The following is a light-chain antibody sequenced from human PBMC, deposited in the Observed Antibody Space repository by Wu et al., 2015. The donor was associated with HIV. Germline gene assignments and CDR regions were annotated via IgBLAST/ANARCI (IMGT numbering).Light chain of an antibody. V-gene: IGKV3-20*01. CDR1: QTIDPNS. CDR2: STN. J-gene: IGKJ4*01. Sequence: VLTQSPGTLSLSPGERATLSCRASQTIDPNSLAWFQRKPGQTPRLLIFSTNIRASDIPDRISGSGSGTDFTLTISGLEPEDFAMYYCHHYGGSPFGGGTRVE. CDR3: HHYGGSP.